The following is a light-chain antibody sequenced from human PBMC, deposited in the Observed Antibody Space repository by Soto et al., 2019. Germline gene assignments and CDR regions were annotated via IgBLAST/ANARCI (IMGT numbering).Light chain of an antibody. Sequence: EIVMTQSLATLSVSPGERATLSCMASQSVSSYLAWYQQKPGQAPRLLIYGASSRATGIPDRFSGSGSGTDFTLTISRLEPEDFAVYYCQQYGSSPITFGQGTLLEVK. J-gene: IGKJ5*01. CDR1: QSVSSY. CDR2: GAS. V-gene: IGKV3-20*01. CDR3: QQYGSSPIT.